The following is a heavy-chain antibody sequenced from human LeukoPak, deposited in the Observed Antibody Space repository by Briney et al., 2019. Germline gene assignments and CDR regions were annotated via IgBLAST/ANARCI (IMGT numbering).Heavy chain of an antibody. V-gene: IGHV3-53*01. CDR3: AREGDSSWYSPYDY. J-gene: IGHJ4*02. CDR1: GLTVSSNY. D-gene: IGHD6-13*01. Sequence: GGSLRLSCAASGLTVSSNYMSWVRQAPGKGLEWVSVIYSGGSTYYADSVKGRFTISRDNSKNTLYLQMNSLRAEDTAVYYCAREGDSSWYSPYDYWGQGTLVTVSS. CDR2: IYSGGST.